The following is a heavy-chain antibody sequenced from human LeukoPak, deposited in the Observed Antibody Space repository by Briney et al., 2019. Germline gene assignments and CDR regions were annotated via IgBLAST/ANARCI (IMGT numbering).Heavy chain of an antibody. CDR2: IYSGGST. Sequence: GGSLRLSCAASGFTASSNYMSSVGQAPGQGLEGVSVIYSGGSTYYADSVRGRFTISRDKSKNTLHLQMNSLRAEDTAVYYCARVRSGWYFDYWGQGTLVTVSS. J-gene: IGHJ4*02. CDR3: ARVRSGWYFDY. CDR1: GFTASSNY. D-gene: IGHD6-25*01. V-gene: IGHV3-66*01.